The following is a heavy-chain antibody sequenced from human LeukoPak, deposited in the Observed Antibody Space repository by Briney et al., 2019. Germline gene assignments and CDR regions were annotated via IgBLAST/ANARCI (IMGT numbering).Heavy chain of an antibody. CDR3: ARGDSYGDYGPLYRT. J-gene: IGHJ5*02. Sequence: SVKVSCKASGGTFSSYAISWVRQAPGQGLEWMGRIIPIFGIANYAQKFQGRVTITADKSTSTAYMELSSLRSEDTAVYCCARGDSYGDYGPLYRTWGQGTLVTVSS. CDR1: GGTFSSYA. CDR2: IIPIFGIA. V-gene: IGHV1-69*04. D-gene: IGHD4-17*01.